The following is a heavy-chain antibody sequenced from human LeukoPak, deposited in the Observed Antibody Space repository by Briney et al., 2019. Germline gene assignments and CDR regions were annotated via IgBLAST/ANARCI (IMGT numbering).Heavy chain of an antibody. V-gene: IGHV3-7*03. J-gene: IGHJ4*02. Sequence: GGSLRLSCAASGFTFSDYWMTWVRQTPGKGLECVANINQYGGEISYVDSVKGRFTISRDNAKNSLSLQMSSLRVEDTAVYYCVKGPLITAAGTYWGQGILVTVSS. D-gene: IGHD6-13*01. CDR2: INQYGGEI. CDR3: VKGPLITAAGTY. CDR1: GFTFSDYW.